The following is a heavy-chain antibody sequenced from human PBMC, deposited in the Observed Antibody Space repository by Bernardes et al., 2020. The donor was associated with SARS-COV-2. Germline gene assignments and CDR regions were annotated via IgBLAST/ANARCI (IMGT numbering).Heavy chain of an antibody. Sequence: GGSLRLSCAASGLTFTTFSMSWVRQTPGKGLEWVSPIGTSIGTSGVSTYYANSVKDRFNVSRDNYMKTSFLQMNSLRAEDTAVYYCAKWGLPDAFDFWGQGTMVTVSS. CDR3: AKWGLPDAFDF. V-gene: IGHV3-23*01. D-gene: IGHD4-17*01. CDR2: IGTSIGTSGVST. CDR1: GLTFTTFS. J-gene: IGHJ3*01.